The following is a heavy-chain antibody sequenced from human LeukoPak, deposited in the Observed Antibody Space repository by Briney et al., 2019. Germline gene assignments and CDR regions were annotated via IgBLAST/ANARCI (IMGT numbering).Heavy chain of an antibody. CDR1: GGSISGYY. Sequence: SETLSLTCTVSGGSISGYYWSWIRQPPGKGLEWIGYIYYSGSTNYNPSLKGRVTISVDTSKNQFSLKLRSVTAADTAVYYCARRIEGLQGMDYWGQGTLVTVSS. CDR3: ARRIEGLQGMDY. V-gene: IGHV4-59*08. J-gene: IGHJ4*02. CDR2: IYYSGST. D-gene: IGHD2-21*01.